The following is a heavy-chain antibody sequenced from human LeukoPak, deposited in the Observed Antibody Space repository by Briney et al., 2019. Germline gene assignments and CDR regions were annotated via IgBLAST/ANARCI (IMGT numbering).Heavy chain of an antibody. V-gene: IGHV3-23*01. CDR3: AKETMAVGGTRDS. CDR1: GFRFSSYA. J-gene: IGHJ4*02. Sequence: PGGSLRLSCGASGFRFSSYAMSWVRQSPGKGLEWVSAIDNSGDYTYYADSLKGRFTISRDNSKNTLDLQMNSLRAEDTALYYCAKETMAVGGTRDSWGQGTLVIVSS. CDR2: IDNSGDYT. D-gene: IGHD6-19*01.